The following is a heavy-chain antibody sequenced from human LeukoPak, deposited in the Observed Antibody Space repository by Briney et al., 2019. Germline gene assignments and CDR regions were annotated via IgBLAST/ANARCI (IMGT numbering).Heavy chain of an antibody. CDR2: INWNSDAI. D-gene: IGHD5-24*01. CDR1: GFTFDDYA. V-gene: IGHV3-9*01. Sequence: PGRSLRLSCAASGFTFDDYAMHWVRQAPGKGLEWVSGINWNSDAIDYADSVKGRFTISRDNSKNSLYLQMNSLRGEDTALYYCAKAKWLQSPFDYWGQGTLVTVS. J-gene: IGHJ4*02. CDR3: AKAKWLQSPFDY.